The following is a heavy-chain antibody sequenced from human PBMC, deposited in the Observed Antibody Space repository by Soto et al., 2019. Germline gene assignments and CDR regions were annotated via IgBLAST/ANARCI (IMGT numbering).Heavy chain of an antibody. CDR1: GFTFSSFG. D-gene: IGHD3-10*01. CDR2: IWYDGSDK. J-gene: IGHJ6*02. V-gene: IGHV3-33*01. Sequence: QVQLVESGGGVVQPGRSLRLSCAASGFTFSSFGMHWVRQAPGKGLEWVSVIWYDGSDKYYVDSVKGRFTVSRDNSKNTLYLQMNSLGAEDTAVYYCARAWYSYASGGENGMDVWGQGTTVTVSS. CDR3: ARAWYSYASGGENGMDV.